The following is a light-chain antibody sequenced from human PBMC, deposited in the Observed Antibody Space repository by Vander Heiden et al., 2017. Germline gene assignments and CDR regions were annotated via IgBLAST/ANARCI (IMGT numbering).Light chain of an antibody. CDR3: QSYDNSLKSVV. CDR2: GNF. J-gene: IGLJ2*01. Sequence: QSVLTQLPSVSGAPGQRVTIVCTGGSPSLWAGRAIHCYRTFPGTAPKLLNYGNFKRPSGVPDRFSGSKSGTSAALAVTGLQAEDEADYYCQSYDNSLKSVVFGGGTKLTVL. V-gene: IGLV1-40*01. CDR1: SPSLWAGRA.